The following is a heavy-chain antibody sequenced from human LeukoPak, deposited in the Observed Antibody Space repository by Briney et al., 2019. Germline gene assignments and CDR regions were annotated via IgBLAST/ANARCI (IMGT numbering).Heavy chain of an antibody. CDR3: TTDPLYGGSFNYYFDY. Sequence: PGGSLRLSCAASGFTFSNADMHWVRQAPGKGLEWVGRIKSKIDGGTTDYAAPVKGRFTIARDDSKNTLYLQMKSLKTEDTAMYFCTTDPLYGGSFNYYFDYWGQGALVAVSS. CDR1: GFTFSNAD. J-gene: IGHJ4*02. D-gene: IGHD1-26*01. CDR2: IKSKIDGGTT. V-gene: IGHV3-15*07.